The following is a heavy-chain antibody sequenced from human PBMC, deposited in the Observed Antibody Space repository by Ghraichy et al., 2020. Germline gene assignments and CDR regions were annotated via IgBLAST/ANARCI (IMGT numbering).Heavy chain of an antibody. CDR2: IYSGGGT. D-gene: IGHD3-10*01. CDR1: GFTVSSNY. CDR3: ARAKEYYRAPGTDAFDV. J-gene: IGHJ3*01. V-gene: IGHV3-66*01. Sequence: GGSLRLSCAVSGFTVSSNYMNWVRQAPGKGLEWVAVIYSGGGTDYANSVKGRFTISRDYYKNTLFLQMSSLRAEDTAVYYCARAKEYYRAPGTDAFDVWGQGTRVNISS.